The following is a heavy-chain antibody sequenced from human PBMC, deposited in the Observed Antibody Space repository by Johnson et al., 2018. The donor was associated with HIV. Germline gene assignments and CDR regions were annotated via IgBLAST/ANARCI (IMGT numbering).Heavy chain of an antibody. J-gene: IGHJ3*02. CDR2: ISWNSGSK. D-gene: IGHD2-2*01. Sequence: QLVESGGGLVQPGGSLRLSCVGSGFTFDDYAMHWVRQAPGKGLEWVSGISWNSGSKGYADSVKGRFTISRDNAKKALYLQMNSLRAEDTALYYCARDGVPPTIRGAFDIWGQGTMVTVSS. CDR1: GFTFDDYA. CDR3: ARDGVPPTIRGAFDI. V-gene: IGHV3-9*01.